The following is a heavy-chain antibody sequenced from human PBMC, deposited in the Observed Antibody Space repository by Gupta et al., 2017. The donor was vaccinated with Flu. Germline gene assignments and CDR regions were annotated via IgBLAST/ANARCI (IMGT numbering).Heavy chain of an antibody. J-gene: IGHJ3*02. CDR2: IYYSGST. CDR3: ARPVTGRSDAFDI. Sequence: QLQLQESGPGLVKPSETLSITCTVSGCSISSSRYYWGWLRQPPGKGLEWIGSIYYSGSTYYNPSLKSRVTISVDTSKNQFSLKLSSVTAADTAVYYCARPVTGRSDAFDIWGQGTMVTVSS. D-gene: IGHD2-8*02. V-gene: IGHV4-39*01. CDR1: GCSISSSRYY.